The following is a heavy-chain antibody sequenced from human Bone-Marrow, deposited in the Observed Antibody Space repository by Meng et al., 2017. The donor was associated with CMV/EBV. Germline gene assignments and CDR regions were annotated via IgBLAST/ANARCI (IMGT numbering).Heavy chain of an antibody. Sequence: ASVKVSCKASGYTFTGSYMHWVRQAPGQGLEWMGWINPNSGGTKYAQKFQGRVTMTRDTSISTAYMELSRLRSDDTAVYYCARDRNRDGYNSPLNYWGQGTLDTVSS. V-gene: IGHV1-2*02. CDR2: INPNSGGT. D-gene: IGHD5-24*01. J-gene: IGHJ4*02. CDR1: GYTFTGSY. CDR3: ARDRNRDGYNSPLNY.